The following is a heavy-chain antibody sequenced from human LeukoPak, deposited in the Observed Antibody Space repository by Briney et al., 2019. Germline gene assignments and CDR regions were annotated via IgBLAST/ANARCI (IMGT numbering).Heavy chain of an antibody. CDR2: ISYDGSNK. D-gene: IGHD6-6*01. V-gene: IGHV3-30*04. J-gene: IGHJ5*02. CDR3: AKDYGSSSTNWFDP. Sequence: GGSLRLSCAASGFTFSSYAMHWVRQAPGKGLEWVAVISYDGSNKYYADSVKGRFSISRDNTKGSLFLQLNSLRAEDTAIYYCAKDYGSSSTNWFDPWGQGTLVTVSS. CDR1: GFTFSSYA.